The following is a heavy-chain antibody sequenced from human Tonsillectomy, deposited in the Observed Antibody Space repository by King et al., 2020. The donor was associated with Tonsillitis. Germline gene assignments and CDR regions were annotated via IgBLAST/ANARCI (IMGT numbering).Heavy chain of an antibody. CDR1: GFSLSNARMG. V-gene: IGHV2-26*01. Sequence: TLKESGPVLVKPTETLTLTCTVSGFSLSNARMGVSWIRQPPGKALEWLAHIFSNDEKSYSTSLKSRLTISKDTSKSQVVLTMTNMDPVDTATYYCARIPPWNDVYYDGRDVWGQGTTVTVSS. J-gene: IGHJ6*02. CDR3: ARIPPWNDVYYDGRDV. D-gene: IGHD1-1*01. CDR2: IFSNDEK.